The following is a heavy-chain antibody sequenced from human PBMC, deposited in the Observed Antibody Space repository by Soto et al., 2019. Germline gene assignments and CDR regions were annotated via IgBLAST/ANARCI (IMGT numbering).Heavy chain of an antibody. CDR2: IYYSGST. CDR3: ARRLGTPSTSGWYFDL. CDR1: GGSISSYY. D-gene: IGHD1-7*01. V-gene: IGHV4-59*01. J-gene: IGHJ2*01. Sequence: QVQLQESGPGLVKPSETPSLTCTVSGGSISSYYWSWIRQPPGKGLEWIGYIYYSGSTNYNPSLKSRVTISVDTSKNQFSLKLSSVTAADTAVYYCARRLGTPSTSGWYFDLWGRGTLVTVSS.